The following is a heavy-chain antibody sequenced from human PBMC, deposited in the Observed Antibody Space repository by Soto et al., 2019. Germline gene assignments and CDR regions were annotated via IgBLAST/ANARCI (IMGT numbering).Heavy chain of an antibody. CDR2: IRSSGRSI. CDR1: GFTFSSYE. J-gene: IGHJ4*02. Sequence: LXLSCVGSGFTFSSYEMNWVRQAPGKGLEWVSNIRSSGRSINYADSVKGRFTISRDNAKNSLYLQMKSLRAEDTAVYYCTRVRDSNDYWGQGTPVTVSS. V-gene: IGHV3-48*03. D-gene: IGHD3-22*01. CDR3: TRVRDSNDY.